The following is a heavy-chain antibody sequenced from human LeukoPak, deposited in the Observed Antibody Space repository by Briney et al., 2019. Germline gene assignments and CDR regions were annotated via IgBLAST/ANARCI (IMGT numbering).Heavy chain of an antibody. CDR3: AKGGCWFDP. CDR2: TSASGGST. J-gene: IGHJ5*02. V-gene: IGHV3-23*01. Sequence: GGSLRLSCAASGFTFSSSAMSWVRQAPGKGLEWVSTTSASGGSTYYAVSVKGRFTISRDDSENTLYLQMNSLRTEDTAVYYCAKGGCWFDPWGQGTLVTVSS. CDR1: GFTFSSSA.